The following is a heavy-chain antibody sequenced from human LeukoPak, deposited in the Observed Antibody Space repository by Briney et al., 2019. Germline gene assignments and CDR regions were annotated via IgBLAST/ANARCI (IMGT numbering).Heavy chain of an antibody. J-gene: IGHJ5*02. CDR2: IYSSGST. CDR1: GASISSYY. CDR3: AGKYGDLNWFDP. Sequence: SETLSLTCAVSGASISSYYWSWIRQPPGKGLGWIGYIYSSGSTNYNPSLYSRVSISVDTSKNQFSLKLSSVTAADTAVYYCAGKYGDLNWFDPWGQGTLVTVSS. V-gene: IGHV4-4*09. D-gene: IGHD2-21*02.